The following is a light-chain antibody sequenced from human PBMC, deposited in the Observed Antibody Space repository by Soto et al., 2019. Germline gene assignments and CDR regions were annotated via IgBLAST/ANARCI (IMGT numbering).Light chain of an antibody. Sequence: QTVVTQPPSASGTPGQTVTISCSGSSSNIGSNYVYWYQQVPGTAPKLLIYSHIQWPSGVPDRFSGSKSGTSASLAISGLRSEDEADYYCASWDDSLIGYVFGTGTKVTVL. CDR1: SSNIGSNY. V-gene: IGLV1-47*02. J-gene: IGLJ1*01. CDR3: ASWDDSLIGYV. CDR2: SHI.